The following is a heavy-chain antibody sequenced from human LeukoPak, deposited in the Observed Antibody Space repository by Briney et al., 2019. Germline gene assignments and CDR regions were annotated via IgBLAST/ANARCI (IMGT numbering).Heavy chain of an antibody. CDR3: ARGGYSFDY. Sequence: GGSLRLSCAASGVSLSGYCMSWVRQAPGEGLEWVARLHADGNEKYFVHSVKGRFTVSRDNAKNSLYLQMNSLRVEDTAVYYCARGGYSFDYLGQGTPVTVSS. V-gene: IGHV3-7*01. CDR2: LHADGNEK. J-gene: IGHJ4*02. CDR1: GVSLSGYC. D-gene: IGHD5-12*01.